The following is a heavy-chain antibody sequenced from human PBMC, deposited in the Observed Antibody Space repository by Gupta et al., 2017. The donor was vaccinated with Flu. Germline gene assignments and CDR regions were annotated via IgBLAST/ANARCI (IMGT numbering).Heavy chain of an antibody. CDR3: VRETSGTSWVDP. D-gene: IGHD6-13*01. Sequence: WIRQPPGKGLEWIGSVYYNGNTYYRPSRRSQFTISIDTSKNQFSLKLNSVTAADTAVYYCVRETSGTSWVDPWGQGTVVTVSS. CDR2: VYYNGNT. J-gene: IGHJ5*02. V-gene: IGHV4-39*01.